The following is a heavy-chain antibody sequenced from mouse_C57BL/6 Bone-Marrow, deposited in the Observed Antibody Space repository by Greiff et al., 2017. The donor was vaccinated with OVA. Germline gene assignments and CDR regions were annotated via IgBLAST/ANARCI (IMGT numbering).Heavy chain of an antibody. CDR1: GFPFSDYG. CDR3: ETGFYAMDY. Sequence: EVQRVESGGGLVKPGGSLKLSCAASGFPFSDYGMHWVRQAPEQGLEWVAYISSGSSTISYADTVKGRFTISRDNAKNTLFLHMTSLRSEETARDYCETGFYAMDYWGQGTSVTVAS. D-gene: IGHD4-1*01. J-gene: IGHJ4*01. CDR2: ISSGSSTI. V-gene: IGHV5-17*01.